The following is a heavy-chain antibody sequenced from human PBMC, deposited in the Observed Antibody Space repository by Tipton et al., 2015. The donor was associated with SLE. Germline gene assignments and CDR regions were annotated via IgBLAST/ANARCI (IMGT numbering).Heavy chain of an antibody. J-gene: IGHJ4*02. CDR2: IYTSGST. CDR1: GGSISSGSYY. Sequence: LRLSCTVSGGSISSGSYYWSWIRQPAGKGLEWIGYIYTSGSTNYNPSLKSRVTISVDTSKNQFSLKLSSVTAADTAVYYCASGQQLDYWGQGTLVTVSS. D-gene: IGHD6-13*01. CDR3: ASGQQLDY. V-gene: IGHV4-61*09.